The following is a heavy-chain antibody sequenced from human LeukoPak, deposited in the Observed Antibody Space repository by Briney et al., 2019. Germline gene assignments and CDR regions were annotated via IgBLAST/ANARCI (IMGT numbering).Heavy chain of an antibody. CDR3: TVRGETTVTTVDY. J-gene: IGHJ4*02. CDR1: GFTFSNAW. CDR2: IKSKTDGGTT. V-gene: IGHV3-15*01. D-gene: IGHD4-17*01. Sequence: GGSLRLSCAASGFTFSNAWMSWVRQAPGKGLEWVGRIKSKTDGGTTDYAAPVKGIFTISRDDSKNTLYLQMNSLKTEDTAVYYCTVRGETTVTTVDYWGQGTLVTVSS.